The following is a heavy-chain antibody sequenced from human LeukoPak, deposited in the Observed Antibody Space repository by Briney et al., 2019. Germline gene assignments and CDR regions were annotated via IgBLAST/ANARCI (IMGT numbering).Heavy chain of an antibody. CDR2: ISSSGNTI. V-gene: IGHV3-11*04. Sequence: GGSLRLSCAASGFTFSDYYMSWIRQAPGKGLEWVSYISSSGNTIYYADSVKGRFTISRDNAKNSLYLQMNSLRAKDTAVYYCASIKYCSNGICYYYYYMDVWGKGTTVTVSS. CDR1: GFTFSDYY. CDR3: ASIKYCSNGICYYYYYMDV. D-gene: IGHD2-8*01. J-gene: IGHJ6*03.